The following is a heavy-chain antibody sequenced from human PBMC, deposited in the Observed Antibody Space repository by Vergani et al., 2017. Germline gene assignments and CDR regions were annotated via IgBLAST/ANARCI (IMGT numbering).Heavy chain of an antibody. CDR1: GFTFSSYA. V-gene: IGHV3-23*01. CDR3: TKEIGVSFFDY. CDR2: ISESGNTT. J-gene: IGHJ4*02. Sequence: EVQLLESGGGLVQLGGPLRISCADSGFTFSSYAMSWVRQAPGKGLEWVSAISESGNTTYYPDSVRGRFTISRDNSKNTVYLQLNSLRAEDTAVYYCTKEIGVSFFDYWGQGTLVTVSS. D-gene: IGHD5/OR15-5a*01.